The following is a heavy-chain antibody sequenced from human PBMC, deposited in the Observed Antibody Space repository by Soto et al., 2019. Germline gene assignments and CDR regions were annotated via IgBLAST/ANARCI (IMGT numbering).Heavy chain of an antibody. J-gene: IGHJ5*02. Sequence: QVQLVQSGAEVKKPGASVKVSCKASGYTFTAYYMHWVRQAPGQGLEWMGWINPNSGGTYHAQNFQGRVTMTRDTSITTAYMEWASLRSDDTAVYYCARGGGRGYNELDPWGHGTLVIVSS. CDR2: INPNSGGT. CDR1: GYTFTAYY. V-gene: IGHV1-2*02. D-gene: IGHD5-12*01. CDR3: ARGGGRGYNELDP.